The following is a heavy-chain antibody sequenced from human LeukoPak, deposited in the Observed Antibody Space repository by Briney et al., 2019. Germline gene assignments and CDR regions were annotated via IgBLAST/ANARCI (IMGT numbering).Heavy chain of an antibody. Sequence: SETLSLTCTVSGSSISSYYWSWIRQPPGKGLEWIGYIYYSGSTNYKPSLKSRVTISVDTSKNQFSLKLNSVTAADTAVYYCARGPIIDIVVIPAAADYYHMDVWGKGTTVTVSS. D-gene: IGHD2-2*01. J-gene: IGHJ6*03. CDR1: GSSISSYY. V-gene: IGHV4-59*01. CDR3: ARGPIIDIVVIPAAADYYHMDV. CDR2: IYYSGST.